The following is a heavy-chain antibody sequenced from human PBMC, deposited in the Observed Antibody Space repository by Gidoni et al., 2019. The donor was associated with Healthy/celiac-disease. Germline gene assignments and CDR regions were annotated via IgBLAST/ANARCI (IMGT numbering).Heavy chain of an antibody. J-gene: IGHJ4*02. CDR2: ISFSGST. V-gene: IGHV4-39*07. Sequence: QLHLQESGPGLVKPSETLYLTCPVSGGSISSRSYYWGWIRQPPGKGLECIGSISFSGSTYYNPSLKSRVTISVDTSKNQFSLKLSSVTAADTAVYYCARGHYDILTGYYIDNDYWGQGTLVTVSS. D-gene: IGHD3-9*01. CDR3: ARGHYDILTGYYIDNDY. CDR1: GGSISSRSYY.